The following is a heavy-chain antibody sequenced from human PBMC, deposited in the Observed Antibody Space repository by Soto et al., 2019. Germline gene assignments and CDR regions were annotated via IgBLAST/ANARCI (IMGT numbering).Heavy chain of an antibody. CDR1: GGSMRSYY. J-gene: IGHJ6*02. CDR2: IYYSGVT. V-gene: IGHV4-59*01. Sequence: QVHLQESGPGLVKPSETLSLTCTVSGGSMRSYYWSWIRQPPGKGLEWIGYIYYSGVTNYNPPPKSRVTMSVDTSNNQFFRKVNSVTAADTAVYYCAREGTSSWSGDYGMDVWGQGTMVTVSS. CDR3: AREGTSSWSGDYGMDV. D-gene: IGHD6-13*01.